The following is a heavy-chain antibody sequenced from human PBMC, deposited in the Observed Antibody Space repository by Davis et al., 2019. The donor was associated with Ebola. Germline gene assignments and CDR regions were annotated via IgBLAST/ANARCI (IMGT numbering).Heavy chain of an antibody. Sequence: PGGSLRLSCAASGFTFSSYAMSWVRQAPGKGLEWVSAISGSGGSTYYADSVKGRFTISRDNSKNTLYLQMNNLRAEDTAVYYCARDPSSSWYTDAFDIWGQGTMVTVSS. CDR2: ISGSGGST. V-gene: IGHV3-23*01. CDR3: ARDPSSSWYTDAFDI. CDR1: GFTFSSYA. D-gene: IGHD6-13*01. J-gene: IGHJ3*02.